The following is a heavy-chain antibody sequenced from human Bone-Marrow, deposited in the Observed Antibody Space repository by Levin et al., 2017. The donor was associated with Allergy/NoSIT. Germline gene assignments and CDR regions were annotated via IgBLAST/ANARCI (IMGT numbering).Heavy chain of an antibody. CDR3: ARDVKILKSYSSGWYIDAFDI. CDR1: GYTFTSYG. J-gene: IGHJ3*02. Sequence: GESLKISCQASGYTFTSYGISWVRQAPGQGLEWMGWISAYNGNTNYAQKLQGRVTMTTDTSTSTAYMELRSLRSDDTAVYYCARDVKILKSYSSGWYIDAFDIWGQGTMVTVSS. V-gene: IGHV1-18*01. D-gene: IGHD6-19*01. CDR2: ISAYNGNT.